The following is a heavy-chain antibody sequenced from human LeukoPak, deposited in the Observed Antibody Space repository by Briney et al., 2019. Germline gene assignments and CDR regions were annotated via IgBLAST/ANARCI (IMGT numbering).Heavy chain of an antibody. D-gene: IGHD4-11*01. CDR1: GGTFSSYA. J-gene: IGHJ4*02. CDR3: ASGGMTTVTTFDY. V-gene: IGHV1-69*06. Sequence: SVKVSCKASGGTFSSYAISWVRQAPGQGLEWMGGIIPILGTANYAQKFQGRVTITADKSTSTAYMELSSLRSEDTAVYYCASGGMTTVTTFDYWGQGTLVTVSS. CDR2: IIPILGTA.